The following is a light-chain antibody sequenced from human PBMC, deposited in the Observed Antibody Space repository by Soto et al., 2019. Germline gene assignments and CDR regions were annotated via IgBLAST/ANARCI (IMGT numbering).Light chain of an antibody. CDR1: QSVSSY. CDR2: DAS. J-gene: IGKJ1*01. V-gene: IGKV3-11*01. CDR3: QQYNNWPWT. Sequence: EIVLTQSPATLSLSPGERATLSCRASQSVSSYLAWYQQKPGQAPRLLIYDASNRATGISARFSGSGSGTDFTLTISSLEPEDFAVYYCQQYNNWPWTFGQGTRVEIK.